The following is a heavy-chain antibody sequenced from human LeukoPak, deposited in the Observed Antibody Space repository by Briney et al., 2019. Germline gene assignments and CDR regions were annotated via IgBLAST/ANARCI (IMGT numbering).Heavy chain of an antibody. Sequence: QPGRSLRLSCAASGFTISDYSMNWVRQAPGKGLEWISYIRKITTTTYYADSVRGRFASSRDNAKNAVYLQMNSLRDDDTAVYYCTRDPEALDYWGQGTLVTVSS. J-gene: IGHJ4*02. CDR1: GFTISDYS. CDR2: IRKITTTT. V-gene: IGHV3-48*02. CDR3: TRDPEALDY.